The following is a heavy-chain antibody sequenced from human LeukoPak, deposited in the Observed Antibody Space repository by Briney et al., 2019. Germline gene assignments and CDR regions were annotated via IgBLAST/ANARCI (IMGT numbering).Heavy chain of an antibody. D-gene: IGHD1-1*01. J-gene: IGHJ4*02. CDR3: LNEHGS. Sequence: GASVKVSCKASGYTFTGSYMHWVRQAPGQGFEWIGWISPASGATKYAQNFQGRVTLTTDTPITTAYMELSSLTSDDTASYYCLNEHGSWGQGTPVTVSS. CDR1: GYTFTGSY. CDR2: ISPASGAT. V-gene: IGHV1-2*02.